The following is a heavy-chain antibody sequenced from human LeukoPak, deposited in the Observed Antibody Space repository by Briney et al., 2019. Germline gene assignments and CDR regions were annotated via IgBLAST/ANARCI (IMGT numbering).Heavy chain of an antibody. V-gene: IGHV3-7*01. Sequence: GGSLRLSCAASGFTFSSYWMSWVRQPPGKGLEWVANIKEDGSEKYYVDSVKGRFTISRDNAKNSLYLQMNSLRAEDTAVYYCAKEDYGSGSDFYSLDVWGQGTTVTVSS. CDR2: IKEDGSEK. CDR3: AKEDYGSGSDFYSLDV. CDR1: GFTFSSYW. D-gene: IGHD3-10*01. J-gene: IGHJ6*02.